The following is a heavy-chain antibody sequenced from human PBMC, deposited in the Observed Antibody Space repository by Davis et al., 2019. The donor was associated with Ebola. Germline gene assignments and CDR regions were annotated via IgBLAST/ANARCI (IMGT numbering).Heavy chain of an antibody. D-gene: IGHD3-3*01. J-gene: IGHJ6*02. CDR1: GGSISSYY. CDR3: ARTYYDSLDV. Sequence: MPSETLSLTCTVSGGSISSYYWSWIRQPPGKGLEWIGYIYYSGSTNYNPSLKSRVTISVDTSKNQFSLKLSSVTAADTAVYYCARTYYDSLDVWGQGTTVTVSS. V-gene: IGHV4-59*08. CDR2: IYYSGST.